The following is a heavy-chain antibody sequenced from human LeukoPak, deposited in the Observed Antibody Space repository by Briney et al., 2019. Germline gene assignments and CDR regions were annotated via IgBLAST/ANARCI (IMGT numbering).Heavy chain of an antibody. Sequence: GGSLRLSCAASGFTFSNYWMSWVRQAPGKGLEWVANIKQDASEIYYVGSVKGRFIISRDNAKNSLFLQMNSLRAEDTAVYYCAGLLWSTALSGMDYWGQGTLVTVSS. CDR2: IKQDASEI. V-gene: IGHV3-7*03. D-gene: IGHD3-10*01. CDR1: GFTFSNYW. J-gene: IGHJ4*02. CDR3: AGLLWSTALSGMDY.